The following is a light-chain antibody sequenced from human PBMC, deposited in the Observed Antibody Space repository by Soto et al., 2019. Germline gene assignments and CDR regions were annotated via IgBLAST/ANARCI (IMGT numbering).Light chain of an antibody. J-gene: IGKJ1*01. V-gene: IGKV1-5*03. CDR3: QHYNSYSEA. Sequence: DIQMTQSASTLSGSVGDRVTITCRASQTISSWLAWYQQKPGKAPKLLIYKASTLKSGVPSRFSGSGYGTEFNLTISSLQTDDFATYYCQHYNSYSEAFGQGTKVDI. CDR1: QTISSW. CDR2: KAS.